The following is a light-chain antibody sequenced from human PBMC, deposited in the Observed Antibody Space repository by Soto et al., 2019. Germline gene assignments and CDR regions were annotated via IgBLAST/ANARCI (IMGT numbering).Light chain of an antibody. V-gene: IGKV1-5*03. CDR1: QSISSW. Sequence: DIQMTQSPSTLSASVGDRVTITCRASQSISSWLAWYQQKPGKAPKLLIYKASILESGVPSRFSGSESGTEFTLTISSLQPDDVATYYCQQYNSYSWTFGQGTKVEIK. CDR3: QQYNSYSWT. CDR2: KAS. J-gene: IGKJ1*01.